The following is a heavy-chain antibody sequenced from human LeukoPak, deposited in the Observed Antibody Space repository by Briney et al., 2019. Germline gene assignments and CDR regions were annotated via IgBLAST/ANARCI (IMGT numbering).Heavy chain of an antibody. CDR3: ARRLRLLWFGEFLGWFDP. D-gene: IGHD3-10*01. Sequence: PSETLSLTCTVSGDSVSGYYWSWIRQPPGKGLEWIGEINHSGSTNYNPSLKSRVTISVDTSKNQFSLKLSSVTAADTAVYYCARRLRLLWFGEFLGWFDPWGQGTLVTVSS. CDR2: INHSGST. V-gene: IGHV4-34*01. CDR1: GDSVSGYY. J-gene: IGHJ5*02.